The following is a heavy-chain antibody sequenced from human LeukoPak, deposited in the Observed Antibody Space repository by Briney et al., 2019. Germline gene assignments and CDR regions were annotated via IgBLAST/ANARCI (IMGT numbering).Heavy chain of an antibody. CDR2: IIPIFGTP. CDR1: GGTF. V-gene: IGHV1-69*13. J-gene: IGHJ6*03. D-gene: IGHD1-26*01. Sequence: ASVKVSCKASGGTFWVRQAPGQGLEWMGGIIPIFGTPNYAQKFQGRVTITADESTSTAYMELSSLRSADTAVYYCARGDPLGPLRYYMDVWGKGTTVTVSS. CDR3: ARGDPLGPLRYYMDV.